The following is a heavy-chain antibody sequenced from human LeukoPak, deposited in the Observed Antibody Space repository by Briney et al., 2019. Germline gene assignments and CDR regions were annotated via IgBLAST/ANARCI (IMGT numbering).Heavy chain of an antibody. V-gene: IGHV3-23*01. Sequence: GGSLRLSCAASGFTFSNYDMSWVRQAPGKGLEWVSYISEDGGNTYYADSVKGRFTISRDNSKNTLYLQMTNLRAADTAVYYCAKDLSRAVAADWFYGWDQGSLVTVSS. J-gene: IGHJ5*02. CDR2: ISEDGGNT. D-gene: IGHD6-19*01. CDR1: GFTFSNYD. CDR3: AKDLSRAVAADWFYG.